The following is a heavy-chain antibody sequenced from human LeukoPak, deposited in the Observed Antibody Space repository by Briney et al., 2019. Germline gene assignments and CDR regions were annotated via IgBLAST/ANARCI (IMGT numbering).Heavy chain of an antibody. V-gene: IGHV4-39*01. CDR3: TSRGWIVGLVDY. Sequence: SETLSLTCTVSGASISSRSYYGGWIRQPPGKGLEWIASIYYSGTTYYNPSLKSQVTISADTSKNQFSLNLSSATAAETAVYYCTSRGWIVGLVDYWGQGTLVTVSS. CDR2: IYYSGTT. J-gene: IGHJ4*02. CDR1: GASISSRSYY. D-gene: IGHD3-22*01.